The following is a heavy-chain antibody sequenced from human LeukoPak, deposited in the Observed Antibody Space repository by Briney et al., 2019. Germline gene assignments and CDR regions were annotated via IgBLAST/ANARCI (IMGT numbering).Heavy chain of an antibody. V-gene: IGHV4-30-2*01. CDR2: IYHSGST. D-gene: IGHD4-23*01. Sequence: SETLSLTCTVSGGSISSGDYYWSWIRQPPGKGLEWIGYIYHSGSTYYNPSLKSRVTISVDRSKNQFSLKLSSVTAADTAVYYCARVVTSHMGFDYWGQGTLVTVSS. CDR3: ARVVTSHMGFDY. J-gene: IGHJ4*02. CDR1: GGSISSGDYY.